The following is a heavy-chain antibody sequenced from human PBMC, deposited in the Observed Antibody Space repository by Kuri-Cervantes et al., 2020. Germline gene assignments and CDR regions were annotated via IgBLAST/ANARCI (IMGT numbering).Heavy chain of an antibody. J-gene: IGHJ4*02. CDR3: AKDSTRSGAFDY. CDR2: ISYDGSNK. V-gene: IGHV3-30*18. CDR1: GFTVSNNY. Sequence: SLKISCAASGFTVSNNYMGWVRQAPGKGLEWVAVISYDGSNKYYADSVKGRFTISRDNSKDTLYLQMNSLRAEDTAVYYCAKDSTRSGAFDYWGQGTLVTVSS. D-gene: IGHD7-27*01.